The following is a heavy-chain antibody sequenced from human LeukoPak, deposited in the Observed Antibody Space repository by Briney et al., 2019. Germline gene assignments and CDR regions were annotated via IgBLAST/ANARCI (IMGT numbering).Heavy chain of an antibody. Sequence: GRSLRLSCAASGFTFSSYGMHWVRQAPGKGLEWVAVISYDGSNKYYADSVKGRFTISRDNSKNTLYLQMNSLRAEDTAVYYCAKTRISGWCLRNYGMDVWGKGTTVTVSS. CDR3: AKTRISGWCLRNYGMDV. V-gene: IGHV3-30*18. CDR1: GFTFSSYG. J-gene: IGHJ6*04. CDR2: ISYDGSNK. D-gene: IGHD6-19*01.